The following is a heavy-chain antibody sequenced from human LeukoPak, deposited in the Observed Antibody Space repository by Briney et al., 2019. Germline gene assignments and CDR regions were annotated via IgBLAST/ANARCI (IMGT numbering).Heavy chain of an antibody. J-gene: IGHJ4*02. CDR3: AKDARYCSGGSCYSTTTFDH. CDR1: GFSFSNYG. D-gene: IGHD2-15*01. CDR2: IRYDGSNK. Sequence: GGSLRLSCAASGFSFSNYGMHWVRQAPGKGLEWVAFIRYDGSNKDYADSVKGRLTISISRDNSKNTLYLQMNSLRGEDTAVYYCAKDARYCSGGSCYSTTTFDHWGQGTLVTVSS. V-gene: IGHV3-30*02.